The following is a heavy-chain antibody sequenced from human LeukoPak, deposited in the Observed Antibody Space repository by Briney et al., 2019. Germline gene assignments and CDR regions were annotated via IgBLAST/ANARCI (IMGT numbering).Heavy chain of an antibody. CDR1: GYTFTSYG. CDR3: ARDLSVVAGNYYYGMDV. V-gene: IGHV1-18*01. Sequence: ASVKVSCKASGYTFTSYGISWVRQAPGQGLEWMGWISAYNGNTNYAQKLQGKIPMTTDTSTSTAYMELRSLRSDDTAVYYCARDLSVVAGNYYYGMDVWGQGTTVTVSS. CDR2: ISAYNGNT. J-gene: IGHJ6*02. D-gene: IGHD6-19*01.